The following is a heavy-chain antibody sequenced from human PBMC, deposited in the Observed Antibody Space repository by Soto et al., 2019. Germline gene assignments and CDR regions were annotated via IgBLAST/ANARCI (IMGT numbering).Heavy chain of an antibody. CDR1: GGSFSGYY. D-gene: IGHD5-12*01. V-gene: IGHV4-34*01. CDR3: ARYLRYFDL. CDR2: INHSGST. Sequence: QVQLHQWGAGLLEPSETLSLTCAVYGGSFSGYYWSWIRQPPGKGLEWIGEINHSGSTNYNPSLKSRVSLSIHTSKTQFSLKLSSVTAAVTAVYYCARYLRYFDLWGRGTLVTVSS. J-gene: IGHJ2*01.